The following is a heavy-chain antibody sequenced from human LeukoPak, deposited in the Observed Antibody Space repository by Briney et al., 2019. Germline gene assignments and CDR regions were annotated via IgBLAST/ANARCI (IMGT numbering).Heavy chain of an antibody. Sequence: GGSLRLSCAASGFTFSNYNMNWFRQAPGKGLEWVSYISDTGFSIYYADSVKGRFTISRDNAKNSLSLQMDSLRAEDTAVYYCVSAIVAGTTHWGQGTLVTVSS. CDR2: ISDTGFSI. D-gene: IGHD6-19*01. V-gene: IGHV3-48*01. J-gene: IGHJ4*02. CDR1: GFTFSNYN. CDR3: VSAIVAGTTH.